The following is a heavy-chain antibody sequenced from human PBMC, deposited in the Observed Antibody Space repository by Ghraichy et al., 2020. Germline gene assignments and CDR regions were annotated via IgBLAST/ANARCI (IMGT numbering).Heavy chain of an antibody. D-gene: IGHD5/OR15-5a*01. CDR3: SRGTSTYMDV. Sequence: SQTLSLTCAISGDSVSSNSASWNWIRQSPSRGLEWLGRTYYRSKWYNDYAASLQGRIIINPDTTKNHFSLQLNSVTPEETAVYFCSRGTSTYMDVWAKGTTVTVSS. J-gene: IGHJ6*03. V-gene: IGHV6-1*01. CDR2: TYYRSKWYN. CDR1: GDSVSSNSAS.